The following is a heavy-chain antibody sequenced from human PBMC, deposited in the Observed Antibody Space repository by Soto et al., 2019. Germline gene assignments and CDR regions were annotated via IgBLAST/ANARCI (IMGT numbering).Heavy chain of an antibody. Sequence: XGSLILSYAASGCTFTRYSMNWVRQAPGKGLEWVSSISSTTNYIYYADSMKGRFTVSRDNAKNSVYLDMNSLSAEDTAVYYCARESEDLTSNFDYWGQGPLVTVSS. CDR1: GCTFTRYS. V-gene: IGHV3-21*01. CDR2: ISSTTNYI. J-gene: IGHJ4*02. CDR3: ARESEDLTSNFDY.